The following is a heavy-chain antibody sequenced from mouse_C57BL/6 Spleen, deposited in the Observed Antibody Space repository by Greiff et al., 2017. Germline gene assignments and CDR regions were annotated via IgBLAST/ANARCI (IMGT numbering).Heavy chain of an antibody. J-gene: IGHJ3*01. D-gene: IGHD1-1*01. Sequence: QVQLQQSGAELVRPGSSVKLSCKASGYTFTSYWMHWVKQRPIQGLEWIGNIDPSDSETHYNQKFKDKATLTVDKSSSTAYMQLSSLTSEDSAVYYCARESDYDGSSYGWFAYWGQGTLVTVSA. V-gene: IGHV1-52*01. CDR1: GYTFTSYW. CDR3: ARESDYDGSSYGWFAY. CDR2: IDPSDSET.